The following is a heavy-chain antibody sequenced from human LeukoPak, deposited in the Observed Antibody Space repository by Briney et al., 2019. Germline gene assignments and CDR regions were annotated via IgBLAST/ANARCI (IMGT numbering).Heavy chain of an antibody. CDR2: IKPKSDGETT. CDR1: GFSFSYAW. D-gene: IGHD2-2*02. CDR3: TTYTSGAANY. V-gene: IGHV3-15*01. Sequence: GGSLRLSCAASGFSFSYAWMTWVRQAPGKGLEWVARIKPKSDGETTDYAVPVKGRFSISRDGSENTLYLRMNSLKTEDTAVYYCTTYTSGAANYWGQGTLVTVSS. J-gene: IGHJ4*02.